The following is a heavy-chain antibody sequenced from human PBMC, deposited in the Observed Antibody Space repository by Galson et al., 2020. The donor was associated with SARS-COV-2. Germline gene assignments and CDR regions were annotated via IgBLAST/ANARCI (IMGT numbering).Heavy chain of an antibody. Sequence: ASVKVSCKASGYTFTSYAMHWVRQAPGQRLEWMGWINAGNGNTKYSQKFQGRVTITRDTSASTAYMELSSLRSEDTAVYYCARADYGGNSGGAFDIWGQGTMVTVSS. D-gene: IGHD4-17*01. CDR2: INAGNGNT. J-gene: IGHJ3*02. CDR3: ARADYGGNSGGAFDI. V-gene: IGHV1-3*01. CDR1: GYTFTSYA.